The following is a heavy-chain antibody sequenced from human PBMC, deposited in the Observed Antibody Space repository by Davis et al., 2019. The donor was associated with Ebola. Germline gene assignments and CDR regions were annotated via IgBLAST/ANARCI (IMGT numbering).Heavy chain of an antibody. D-gene: IGHD1-1*01. CDR2: TYYMSEWHS. Sequence: SQTLSLTCAISGDSVSRSSVGWNWVRQSPSRGLEWLGRTYYMSEWHSDFAPSVKSRITINPDTSKNRYSLQLNSVTPEDTAVYYCARGWLQLGFDPWGQGTLVTVSS. V-gene: IGHV6-1*01. CDR1: GDSVSRSSVG. J-gene: IGHJ5*02. CDR3: ARGWLQLGFDP.